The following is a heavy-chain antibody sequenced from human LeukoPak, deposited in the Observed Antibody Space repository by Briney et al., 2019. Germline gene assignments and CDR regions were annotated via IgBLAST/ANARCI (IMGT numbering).Heavy chain of an antibody. V-gene: IGHV1-69-2*01. CDR1: GFTFTDYY. D-gene: IGHD2-21*02. J-gene: IGHJ4*02. CDR3: ARECGGDCSMPSFDY. CDR2: VDPEDGET. Sequence: ASVKISCKVSGFTFTDYYMHWVQQAPGKGLEWMGLVDPEDGETIYAEKFQGRVTITADTSTDTAYMELSSLRSEDTAVYYCARECGGDCSMPSFDYWGQGTLVTVSS.